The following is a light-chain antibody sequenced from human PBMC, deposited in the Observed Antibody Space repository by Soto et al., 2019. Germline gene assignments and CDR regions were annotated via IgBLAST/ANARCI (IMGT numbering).Light chain of an antibody. V-gene: IGKV3-20*01. CDR2: GAS. CDR3: QQYGSSRT. J-gene: IGKJ1*01. CDR1: QSVSSSY. Sequence: EIVLTQSPGTLSLSPGDRATLSCRASQSVSSSYLAWYQQKSGQAPRLLIYGASSRATGIPDRFSGSGSGADFTLTISRLEPEDFAVYYCQQYGSSRTFGQGTKVDIK.